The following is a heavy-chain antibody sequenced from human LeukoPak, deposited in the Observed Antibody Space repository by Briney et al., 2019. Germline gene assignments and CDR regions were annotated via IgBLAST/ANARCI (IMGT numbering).Heavy chain of an antibody. CDR3: ATIMVRGVFLDY. V-gene: IGHV1-2*02. D-gene: IGHD3-10*01. CDR2: INPNSGGT. CDR1: GYTFTGYY. J-gene: IGHJ4*02. Sequence: ASVKVSCKASGYTFTGYYMHWVRQAPGQGLEWMGWINPNSGGTNYAQKFQGRVTMTRDTSISTAYMKLSRLRSDDTAVYYCATIMVRGVFLDYWGQGTLVTVSS.